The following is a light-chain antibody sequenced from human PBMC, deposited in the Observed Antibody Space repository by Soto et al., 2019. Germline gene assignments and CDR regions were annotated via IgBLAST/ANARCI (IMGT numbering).Light chain of an antibody. V-gene: IGKV3-20*01. CDR1: QTISNTF. J-gene: IGKJ1*01. CDR3: QQYNSYST. Sequence: EIVLTQSPGTLSLSPGERATLSCRASQTISNTFLAWYQQRPGQAPRLLIYGASGRAAGIPDRFSGSGSGTDFTLSISSLQPDDFATYYCQQYNSYSTFGQGTKVEIK. CDR2: GAS.